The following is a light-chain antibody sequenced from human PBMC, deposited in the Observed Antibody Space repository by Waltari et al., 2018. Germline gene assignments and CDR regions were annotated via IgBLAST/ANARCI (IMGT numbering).Light chain of an antibody. Sequence: EVVLTQSPAALSLSPGERATLSCRVRQSVSTYLAWYQQKPGQAPRLLIYDASNRATGIPDRFRGSGSGTDFTLTISSLEPEDSAVYYCQQRSSWPTFGGGTKVEIK. CDR1: QSVSTY. V-gene: IGKV3-11*01. CDR3: QQRSSWPT. CDR2: DAS. J-gene: IGKJ4*01.